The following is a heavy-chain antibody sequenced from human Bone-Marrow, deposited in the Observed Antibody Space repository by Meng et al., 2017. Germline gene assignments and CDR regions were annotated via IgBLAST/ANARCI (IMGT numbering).Heavy chain of an antibody. V-gene: IGHV3-48*03. CDR2: ISSSGSTI. D-gene: IGHD6-19*01. CDR1: GFTFSSYE. CDR3: AREWPSSGWYGYTGAFDI. J-gene: IGHJ3*02. Sequence: GESLKISCAASGFTFSSYEMNWVRQAPGKGLEWVSYISSSGSTIYYADSVKGRFTISRDNSKNTLYLQMNSPRAEDTAVYYCAREWPSSGWYGYTGAFDIWGQGTMVTVSS.